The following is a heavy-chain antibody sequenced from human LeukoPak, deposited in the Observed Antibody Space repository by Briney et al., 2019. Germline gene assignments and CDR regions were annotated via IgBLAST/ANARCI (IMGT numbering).Heavy chain of an antibody. CDR2: IYTSGST. CDR1: GGSISSGSYY. D-gene: IGHD4-17*01. J-gene: IGHJ6*03. CDR3: ARDSYGDFIYYYYYMDV. V-gene: IGHV4-61*02. Sequence: PSQTLSLTCTVSGGSISSGSYYWRWIRQPAGKGLEWIGRIYTSGSTNYNPSLKSRVTISVDTSKNQFSLKLSSVTAADTAVYYCARDSYGDFIYYYYYMDVWGKGTTVTVSS.